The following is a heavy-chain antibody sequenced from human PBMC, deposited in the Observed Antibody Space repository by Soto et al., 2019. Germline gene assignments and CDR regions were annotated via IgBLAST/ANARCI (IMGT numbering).Heavy chain of an antibody. CDR1: GYTFSNYG. Sequence: ASVKVSCKTSGYTFSNYGIAWVRQAPGQPLEWLGWISLYSDGTNYAQKFQGRVSMTTDTSTTTAYMELRSLRSDDTAVYYCARVVPGAEAWFGPWGQGTLVTVSS. J-gene: IGHJ5*02. V-gene: IGHV1-18*01. D-gene: IGHD2-2*01. CDR3: ARVVPGAEAWFGP. CDR2: ISLYSDGT.